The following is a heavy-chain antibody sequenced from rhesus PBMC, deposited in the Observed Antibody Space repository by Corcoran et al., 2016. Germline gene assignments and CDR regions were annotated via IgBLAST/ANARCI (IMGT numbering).Heavy chain of an antibody. Sequence: QVQLQESGPGLLKPSETLSLTCAGSGGSISGGYGWGWIRQPPGKGLEWRGSNYSSSGHPSQKPSLRSLTTLSTVASKNQFSLKLSSVTAADTAVYYCAGGGVTIVVVITTMCFDYWGQGVLVTVSS. D-gene: IGHD3-16*01. CDR2: NYSSSGHP. V-gene: IGHV4S7*01. CDR3: AGGGVTIVVVITTMCFDY. CDR1: GGSISGGYG. J-gene: IGHJ4*01.